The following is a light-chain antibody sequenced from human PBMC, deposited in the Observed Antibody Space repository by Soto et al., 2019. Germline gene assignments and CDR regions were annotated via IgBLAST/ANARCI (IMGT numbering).Light chain of an antibody. V-gene: IGKV1-5*01. CDR2: DAS. Sequence: DIQMTQSPSTLSAAVGDRVTITCRASQTISTWVAWYQQKPGKAPNLLIYDASSLESGVPSRFSGSGSGTEFTLTISSLQPDDFAIYYCQQYHSYSLTFGQGTKVEIK. J-gene: IGKJ1*01. CDR1: QTISTW. CDR3: QQYHSYSLT.